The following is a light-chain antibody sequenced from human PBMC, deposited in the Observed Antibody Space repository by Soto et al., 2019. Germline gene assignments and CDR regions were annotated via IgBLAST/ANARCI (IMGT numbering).Light chain of an antibody. Sequence: EIVLTQSPGTLSLSPGERATLSCRASQSVNNNYLAWYQQKPGQAPRLLIYGASSSATGIPDRFSGSGSGTDFTFTISRLEPEDFAVYYCQQYGSSQYIFGQGTKLVIK. CDR2: GAS. CDR3: QQYGSSQYI. V-gene: IGKV3-20*01. CDR1: QSVNNNY. J-gene: IGKJ2*01.